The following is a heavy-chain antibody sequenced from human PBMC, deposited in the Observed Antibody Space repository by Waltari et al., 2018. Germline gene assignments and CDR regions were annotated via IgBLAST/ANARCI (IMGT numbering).Heavy chain of an antibody. V-gene: IGHV4-59*11. Sequence: QVQLQESGPGLVKPSETLSLTCPVSGGSISSHYWSWIRQPPGKGLEWIGYIYYSGSTNYNPSLKSRVTISVDTSKNQFSLKLSSVTAADTAVYYCARDPWADYWGQGTLVTVSS. CDR2: IYYSGST. CDR3: ARDPWADY. D-gene: IGHD7-27*01. CDR1: GGSISSHY. J-gene: IGHJ4*02.